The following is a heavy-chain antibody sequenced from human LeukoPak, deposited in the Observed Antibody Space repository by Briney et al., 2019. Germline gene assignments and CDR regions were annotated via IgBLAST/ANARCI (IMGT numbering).Heavy chain of an antibody. CDR3: AKIGGYSGYDGDY. CDR1: GGTFSSYA. J-gene: IGHJ4*02. CDR2: IIPIFGTA. V-gene: IGHV1-69*13. D-gene: IGHD5-12*01. Sequence: SVKVSCKASGGTFSSYAISWVRQAPGQGLEWMGGIIPIFGTANYAQKFQGRVTITADESTSTAYMELSSLRSEGTAVYYCAKIGGYSGYDGDYWGQGTLVTVSS.